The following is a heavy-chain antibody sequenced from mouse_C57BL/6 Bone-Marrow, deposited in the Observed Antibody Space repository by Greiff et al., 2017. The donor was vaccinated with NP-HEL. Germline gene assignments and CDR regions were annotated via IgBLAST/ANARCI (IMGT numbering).Heavy chain of an antibody. CDR3: VRGDGYSYYYAMDY. D-gene: IGHD2-3*01. CDR1: GFTFNTYA. V-gene: IGHV10-3*01. CDR2: IRSKSSNYAT. J-gene: IGHJ4*01. Sequence: EVQLVESGGGLVQPKGSLKLSCAASGFTFNTYAMHWVRQAPGKGLEWVARIRSKSSNYATYYADSVKDRFTISRDDSQSMLYLQMNNLKTEDTAMYYCVRGDGYSYYYAMDYWGQGTSVTVSS.